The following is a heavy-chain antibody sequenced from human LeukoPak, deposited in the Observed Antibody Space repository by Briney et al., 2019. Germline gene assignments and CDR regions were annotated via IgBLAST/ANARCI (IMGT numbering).Heavy chain of an antibody. CDR2: TSYDGSNR. J-gene: IGHJ3*02. D-gene: IGHD2-21*02. CDR3: AKPRGGDSWAFDI. CDR1: GFTFSTYG. Sequence: WRSLRLSCEASGFTFSTYGMHWVRQAPGKGLEWVAGTSYDGSNRVYTDSVKGRFTISRDNSKSTLYLQMNSLRPEDTAVYYCAKPRGGDSWAFDIWGQGTKVTVSS. V-gene: IGHV3-30*18.